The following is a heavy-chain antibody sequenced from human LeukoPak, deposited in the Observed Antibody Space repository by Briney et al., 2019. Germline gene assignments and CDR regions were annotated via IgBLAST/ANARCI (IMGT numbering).Heavy chain of an antibody. CDR1: GFTFSNYA. Sequence: PGGSLRLSCAASGFTFSNYAMSWVRQAPGKGLEWVSGVSDSGRSTYYADSVQGRFIISRDNSKHTLYLQMNSLRVEDTAAYFCAQNQWEFPAWGQGTLVTVSA. CDR3: AQNQWEFPA. V-gene: IGHV3-23*01. CDR2: VSDSGRST. D-gene: IGHD1-26*01. J-gene: IGHJ5*02.